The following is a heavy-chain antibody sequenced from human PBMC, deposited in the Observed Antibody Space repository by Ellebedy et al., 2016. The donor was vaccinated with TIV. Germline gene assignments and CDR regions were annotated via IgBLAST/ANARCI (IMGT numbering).Heavy chain of an antibody. CDR2: VHSSGNT. V-gene: IGHV4-59*13. D-gene: IGHD6-13*01. CDR3: ARGGVSNTWFHFFDY. Sequence: SETLSLXXTVSGGSFSGYYWTWIRQPPGKGLEWIGYVHSSGNTNYNPSLKSRVTMSVDTSKNQFSLKLSSVTAADTAVYYCARGGVSNTWFHFFDYWGQGTPVTVSS. J-gene: IGHJ4*02. CDR1: GGSFSGYY.